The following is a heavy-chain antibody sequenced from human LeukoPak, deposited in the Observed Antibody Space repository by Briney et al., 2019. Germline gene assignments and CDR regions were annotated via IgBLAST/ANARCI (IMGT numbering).Heavy chain of an antibody. V-gene: IGHV3-30*03. CDR3: ARDRGSYLNWFDP. Sequence: GRSLRLSCAASGFTFSSSGMHWVRQAPGKGPEWVALISSHGRNKLYADSVKGRFTISRDNSKNTLYLQMDSLRPEDTAVYSCARDRGSYLNWFDPWGEGTLVTVPS. J-gene: IGHJ5*02. CDR1: GFTFSSSG. D-gene: IGHD1-26*01. CDR2: ISSHGRNK.